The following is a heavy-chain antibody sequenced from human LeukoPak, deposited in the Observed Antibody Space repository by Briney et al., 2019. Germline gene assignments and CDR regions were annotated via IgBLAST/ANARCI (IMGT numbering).Heavy chain of an antibody. Sequence: GGSLRLSCAASGFTFSSYSMNWVRQAPGKWLEWVSYISSSSSTIYYADSVKGRFTISRDSAKNSLYLQMNSLRAEDTAVYYCAGTNYYDSSGYYSSFDYWGQGTLVTVSS. D-gene: IGHD3-22*01. CDR3: AGTNYYDSSGYYSSFDY. V-gene: IGHV3-48*01. CDR2: ISSSSSTI. CDR1: GFTFSSYS. J-gene: IGHJ4*02.